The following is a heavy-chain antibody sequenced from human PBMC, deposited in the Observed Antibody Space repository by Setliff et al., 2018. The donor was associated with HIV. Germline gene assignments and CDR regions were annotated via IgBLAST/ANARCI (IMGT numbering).Heavy chain of an antibody. Sequence: PGGSLRLSCAASGFTFSSHWMHWVRQAPGKGLVWVSRINSDGSSTAYADSVKGRFTISRDNAKSTLYLQMNSLRAADTAVYFCARPTNIDTLYYGSQTFYMYYYGLDVWGQGTTVTVSS. J-gene: IGHJ6*02. CDR3: ARPTNIDTLYYGSQTFYMYYYGLDV. CDR1: GFTFSSHW. CDR2: INSDGSST. V-gene: IGHV3-74*01. D-gene: IGHD1-26*01.